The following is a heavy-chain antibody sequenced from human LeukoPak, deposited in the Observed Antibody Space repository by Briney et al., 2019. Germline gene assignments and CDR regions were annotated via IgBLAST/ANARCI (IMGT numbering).Heavy chain of an antibody. V-gene: IGHV3-74*01. CDR1: GFTFSSYW. J-gene: IGHJ4*02. Sequence: PGESLRLSCAASGFTFSSYWMHWFRQAPGKGLVWVSRVNPQGSGTSYTDSVKGRFTISRDNAKDALHLRMDNLRVEDTAVYYCARARWSSTGWFLGYWGQGTLVTVSS. CDR3: ARARWSSTGWFLGY. D-gene: IGHD6-19*01. CDR2: VNPQGSGT.